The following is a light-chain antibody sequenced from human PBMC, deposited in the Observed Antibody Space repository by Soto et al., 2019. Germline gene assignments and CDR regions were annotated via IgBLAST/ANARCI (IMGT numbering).Light chain of an antibody. CDR2: GAS. CDR3: QQYGSSLRT. V-gene: IGKV3-20*01. J-gene: IGKJ1*01. Sequence: EIVLTQSPGTLSLSPGERVTLSCRASQSVSNIFLAWYQQKPGEAPRLLIYGASSRATGIPDRFSGSGSGTDFTLTISRLEPEDFAVYYCQQYGSSLRTFGQGTKVEIK. CDR1: QSVSNIF.